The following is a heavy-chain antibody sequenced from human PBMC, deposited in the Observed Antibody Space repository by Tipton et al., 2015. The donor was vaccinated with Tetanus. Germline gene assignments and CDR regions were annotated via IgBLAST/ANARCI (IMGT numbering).Heavy chain of an antibody. Sequence: QVQLVQSGAEVKKPGASVKVSCKASGDTSGSYDINWVRQATGQGLEWMGWMNLKSGNTGHAQKFQGRVTLARDTSISTVYMELSSLRSEDTAKYYCARGSIPPHSYDPVGFYTRGYYSYGMDVWGQGTTVTVSS. V-gene: IGHV1-8*01. CDR1: GDTSGSYD. CDR3: ARGSIPPHSYDPVGFYTRGYYSYGMDV. D-gene: IGHD3-16*01. CDR2: MNLKSGNT. J-gene: IGHJ6*02.